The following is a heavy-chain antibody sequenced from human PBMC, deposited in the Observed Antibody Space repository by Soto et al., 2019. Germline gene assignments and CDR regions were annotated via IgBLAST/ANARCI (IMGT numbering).Heavy chain of an antibody. D-gene: IGHD4-17*01. Sequence: QVQLVESGGGVVQPGRSLRLSCAASGFTFSSYAMHWVRQAPGKGLEWVAVISYDGSNKYYADSVKGRFTISRDNSKNTLYLQMNSLRAEDTAVYYCARPYDYGDYCTFDACLGYFDLWGRGTLVTVSS. CDR2: ISYDGSNK. J-gene: IGHJ2*01. CDR1: GFTFSSYA. V-gene: IGHV3-30-3*01. CDR3: ARPYDYGDYCTFDACLGYFDL.